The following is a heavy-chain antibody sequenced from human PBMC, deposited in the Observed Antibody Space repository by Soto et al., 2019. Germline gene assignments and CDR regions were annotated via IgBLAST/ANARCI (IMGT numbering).Heavy chain of an antibody. V-gene: IGHV1-69*02. CDR3: ARAQPEYSGYDYEDY. Sequence: QVQLVQSGAEVKKPGSSVKVSCKASGGTFSSYTISWVRQAPGQGLEWMGRIIPILGIANYAQKFQGRVTITADNSTSTAYMELSSLRSEDTAVYYCARAQPEYSGYDYEDYWGQGTLVTVSS. CDR2: IIPILGIA. J-gene: IGHJ4*02. D-gene: IGHD5-12*01. CDR1: GGTFSSYT.